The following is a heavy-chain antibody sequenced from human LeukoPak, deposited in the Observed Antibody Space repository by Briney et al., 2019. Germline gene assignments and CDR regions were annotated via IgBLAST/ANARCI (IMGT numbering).Heavy chain of an antibody. J-gene: IGHJ4*02. Sequence: SETLSLTCNVSGGAISRGDYYWSWIRQPPGKGLDWIGYIYHSGGTYYNPSLKSRITISVDTSKNQFSLKVTSVTAADTATYYCARFDIVEEGGPDYWGQGTLVTVSS. V-gene: IGHV4-30-4*01. CDR2: IYHSGGT. CDR3: ARFDIVEEGGPDY. D-gene: IGHD2-15*01. CDR1: GGAISRGDYY.